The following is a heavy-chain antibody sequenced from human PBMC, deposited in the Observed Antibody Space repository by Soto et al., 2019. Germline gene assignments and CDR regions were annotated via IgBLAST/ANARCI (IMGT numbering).Heavy chain of an antibody. CDR2: IYTGGNT. D-gene: IGHD3-10*01. V-gene: IGHV3-53*01. Sequence: GSLRLSCAASGFTVTSYYMSRVRQAPGKGLEWVSLIYTGGNTNYADSVKGRFTISRDNSKNTLYLQMNSLRAEDTAVYYCARDYYYGSGNYYRADYYHYGMDVWGQGTTVTVSS. CDR3: ARDYYYGSGNYYRADYYHYGMDV. J-gene: IGHJ6*02. CDR1: GFTVTSYY.